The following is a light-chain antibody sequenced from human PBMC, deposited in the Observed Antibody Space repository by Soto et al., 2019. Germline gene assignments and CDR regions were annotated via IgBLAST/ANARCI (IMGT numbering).Light chain of an antibody. CDR2: DAS. J-gene: IGKJ5*01. Sequence: IQMTQSAATLSASVGDRVTITCRASQSISSWLAWYQQKPGKAPKLLIYDASNLESGVPSRFSGSGSGTEFTLTISSLQPDDFATYYCQQYNSYPITFGQRTRLAIK. CDR1: QSISSW. V-gene: IGKV1-5*01. CDR3: QQYNSYPIT.